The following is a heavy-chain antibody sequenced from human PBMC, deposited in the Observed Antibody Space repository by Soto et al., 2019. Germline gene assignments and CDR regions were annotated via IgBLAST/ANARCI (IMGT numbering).Heavy chain of an antibody. CDR3: AHLHCTYYDDSGQWGY. D-gene: IGHD3-22*01. J-gene: IGHJ4*02. Sequence: QITLKESGPTLVKPTQTLTLTSTFSGFSLSTSGVGVGWIRQPPGKSLEWLALIYWDDDKRYSPSLKSRHTIAKDTIKNQDVLTMTNMDPVDTATYYCAHLHCTYYDDSGQWGYWGQGTLVTVSS. CDR1: GFSLSTSGVG. CDR2: IYWDDDK. V-gene: IGHV2-5*02.